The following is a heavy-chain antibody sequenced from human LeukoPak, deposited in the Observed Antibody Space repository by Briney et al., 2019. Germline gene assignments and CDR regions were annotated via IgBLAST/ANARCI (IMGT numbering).Heavy chain of an antibody. V-gene: IGHV3-30*03. CDR1: GFTFSSSA. CDR2: ISYDESNK. CDR3: ARGTDTKPFWSGYWVDV. Sequence: GRSLRLSCAASGFTFSSSAMHWVRQAPGKGLEWVAVISYDESNKYYADSVKGRFTVSRDNSKNTLYLQMNSLRAEDTAVYYCARGTDTKPFWSGYWVDVWGQGTTVTVSS. D-gene: IGHD3-3*01. J-gene: IGHJ6*02.